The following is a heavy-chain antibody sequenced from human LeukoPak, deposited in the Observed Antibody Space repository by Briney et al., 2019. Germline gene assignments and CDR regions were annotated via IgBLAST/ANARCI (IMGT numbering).Heavy chain of an antibody. Sequence: SETLSLTCTVSGDSIRNSRYYWSWIRQPPGKGLEWIGRIYTSWSTNYNPSLKSRVTISVDTANNQFSLKLSSVTAADTAVYYCARQNPYSSNDYWGQGTLVTVSS. CDR3: ARQNPYSSNDY. D-gene: IGHD6-13*01. CDR2: IYTSWST. CDR1: GDSIRNSRYY. V-gene: IGHV4-61*02. J-gene: IGHJ4*02.